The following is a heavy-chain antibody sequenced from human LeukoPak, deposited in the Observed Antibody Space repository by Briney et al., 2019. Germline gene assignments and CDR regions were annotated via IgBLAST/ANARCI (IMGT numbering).Heavy chain of an antibody. V-gene: IGHV3-74*03. CDR3: ARGRYYGMDV. J-gene: IGHJ6*02. CDR1: GFTFSTFW. Sequence: GGSLRLSCAASGFTFSTFWMHWVRQAPGKGLVWVSGINSDGSSTTYADSVKGRFTISRDNANNTLYLQMNNLRAEDTAVYYCARGRYYGMDVWGQGTTVTVSS. CDR2: INSDGSST.